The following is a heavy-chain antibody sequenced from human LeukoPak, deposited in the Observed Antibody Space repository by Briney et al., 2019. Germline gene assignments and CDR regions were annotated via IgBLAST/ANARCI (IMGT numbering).Heavy chain of an antibody. CDR1: GFTFSSYW. J-gene: IGHJ4*02. CDR3: ARDLSGVTGYTYGRGIDY. CDR2: IKKDGSEK. D-gene: IGHD5-18*01. Sequence: GGSLRLSCAASGFTFSSYWMSCVREAPGRGVGWVANIKKDGSEKSYVDSVKGRFTISRDNAKTSMYLQMNSLRAEDTAVYYCARDLSGVTGYTYGRGIDYWGQGTLVTVSS. V-gene: IGHV3-7*01.